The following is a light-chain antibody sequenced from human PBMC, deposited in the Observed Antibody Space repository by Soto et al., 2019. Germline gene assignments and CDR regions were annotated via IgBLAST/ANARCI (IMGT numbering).Light chain of an antibody. CDR1: QSVSRSN. Sequence: EIVLTQSPDTLSLSPGERATVSCRASQSVSRSNLAWYQHKPGQAPRLLIYGTSNRATGIPDRFSGSGSGADFTLTISRLEPEDFAVYYCQQYGSSGTFGQGTKVDIK. V-gene: IGKV3-20*01. J-gene: IGKJ1*01. CDR2: GTS. CDR3: QQYGSSGT.